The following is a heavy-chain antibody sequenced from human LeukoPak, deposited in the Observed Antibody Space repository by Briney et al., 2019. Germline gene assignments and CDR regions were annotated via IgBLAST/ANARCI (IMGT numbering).Heavy chain of an antibody. CDR2: IYYSGDT. V-gene: IGHV4-59*01. J-gene: IGHJ5*02. D-gene: IGHD4/OR15-4a*01. CDR3: VRGPYGASISKWFDP. Sequence: SETLSLTCTVSRGSISGYSWSWIRQSPGGGLEWIGYIYYSGDTAYNPSLRSRVTMSVDTSKNQLSLQLSSMTTADTAVYYCVRGPYGASISKWFDPWGQGTQVHVSP. CDR1: RGSISGYS.